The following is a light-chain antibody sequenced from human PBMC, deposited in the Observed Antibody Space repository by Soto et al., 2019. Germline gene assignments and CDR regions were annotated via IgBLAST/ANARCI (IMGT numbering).Light chain of an antibody. J-gene: IGKJ5*01. CDR1: QRVSSY. CDR3: QQRSNWPPIT. CDR2: DAS. V-gene: IGKV3-11*01. Sequence: EIVLTQSPATLSFSPGERAPLSCRASQRVSSYLAWYQQKPGQAPRLLIYDASNRATGIPARFSGSGSGTDFTLTISSLEPEDFAVYYCQQRSNWPPITFGQGTRLEIK.